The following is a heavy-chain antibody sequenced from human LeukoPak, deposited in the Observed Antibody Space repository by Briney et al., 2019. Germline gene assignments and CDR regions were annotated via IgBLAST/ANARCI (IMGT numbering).Heavy chain of an antibody. CDR1: GFTFSDYY. D-gene: IGHD6-19*01. CDR3: ATDSSGWYYFDY. Sequence: PGGSLRLSCAASGFTFSDYYMSWIRQAPGKGLEWVSYISSSGSTIYNADSVKGRFTISRDNAKNSLFLQMNSLRAEDTAVYYCATDSSGWYYFDYWGQGTLVTVSS. J-gene: IGHJ4*02. CDR2: ISSSGSTI. V-gene: IGHV3-11*04.